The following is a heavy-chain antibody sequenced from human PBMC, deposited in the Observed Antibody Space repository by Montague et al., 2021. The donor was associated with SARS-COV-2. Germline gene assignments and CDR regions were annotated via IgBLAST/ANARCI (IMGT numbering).Heavy chain of an antibody. J-gene: IGHJ4*02. D-gene: IGHD6-13*01. CDR3: ARIGSSSRPAFDY. CDR1: GFSLSTSGMC. Sequence: PALVKPTQTLTLTCTFSGFSLSTSGMCVSWIRQPPGKALEWLALXDWXDDKYYSTSLKTRLTISKDTSKNQVVLTMTNMDPVDTATYYCARIGSSSRPAFDYWGQGTLVTVSS. CDR2: XDWXDDK. V-gene: IGHV2-70*01.